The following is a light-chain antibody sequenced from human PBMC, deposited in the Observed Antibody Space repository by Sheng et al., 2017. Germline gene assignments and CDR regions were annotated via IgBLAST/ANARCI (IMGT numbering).Light chain of an antibody. V-gene: IGLV2-8*01. J-gene: IGLJ2*01. CDR2: DVT. CDR1: SSDVGGYNF. CDR3: NSYAAADKVV. Sequence: QSALTQPASVSGSPGQSITISCTGSSSDVGGYNFVSWYQQHPGKAPKLMIYDVTKRPSGVPDRFSGSKSGNTASLTVSGLQAEDEADYYCNSYAAADKVVFGGGTRLTVL.